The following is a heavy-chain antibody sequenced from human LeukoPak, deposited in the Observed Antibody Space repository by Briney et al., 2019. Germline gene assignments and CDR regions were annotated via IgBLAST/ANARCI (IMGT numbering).Heavy chain of an antibody. J-gene: IGHJ4*02. CDR2: IYYSGST. CDR3: ARDSYYDFWSGYGAFDY. D-gene: IGHD3-3*01. V-gene: IGHV4-59*01. Sequence: SETLSLTCTVSGGSISSYYWSWIRQPPGKGLEWIGYIYYSGSTNYNPSLKSRVTISVDTSKNQFSLKLSSVTAADTAVYYCARDSYYDFWSGYGAFDYWGQGTLVTVSS. CDR1: GGSISSYY.